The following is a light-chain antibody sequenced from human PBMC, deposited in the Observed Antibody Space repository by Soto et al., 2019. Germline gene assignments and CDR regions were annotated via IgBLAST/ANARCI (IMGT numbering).Light chain of an antibody. CDR1: QSVSYY. CDR2: DTS. Sequence: EIVLTQSPATLSLSPGARATLSCRASQSVSYYLAWYQQIPGQAPRLLVYDTSNRATDIPARFRGSGSGTDFALTINSLEPEDFAVYYCQQRSDWPPTFGQGTKVDI. CDR3: QQRSDWPPT. J-gene: IGKJ1*01. V-gene: IGKV3-11*01.